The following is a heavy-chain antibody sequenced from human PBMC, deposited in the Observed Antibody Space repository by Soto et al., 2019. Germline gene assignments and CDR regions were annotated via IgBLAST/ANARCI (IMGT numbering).Heavy chain of an antibody. CDR1: GYMFPIYH. V-gene: IGHV5-10-1*01. J-gene: IGHJ1*01. CDR3: ARHDSNGYNY. CDR2: IDPSDSRT. D-gene: IGHD5-12*01. Sequence: PGESLKISCEASGYMFPIYHISWVRQMPGKGLEWVGKIDPSDSRTMYRPSSRARITISVDKSINTAYLEWGRLKASDTAMYYCARHDSNGYNYWGQGTLVTVSS.